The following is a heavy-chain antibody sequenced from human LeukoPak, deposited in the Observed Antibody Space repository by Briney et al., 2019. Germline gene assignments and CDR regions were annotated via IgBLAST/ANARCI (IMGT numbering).Heavy chain of an antibody. J-gene: IGHJ5*02. CDR2: IIPILGIA. CDR1: GYSFTSYW. CDR3: ARSTTVTSDSWFDP. D-gene: IGHD4-17*01. V-gene: IGHV1-69*02. Sequence: KISCKGSGYSFTSYWIGWVRQAPGQGLEWMGRIIPILGIANYAQKFQGRVTITADKSTSTAYMELSSLRSEDTAVYYCARSTTVTSDSWFDPWGQGTLVTVSS.